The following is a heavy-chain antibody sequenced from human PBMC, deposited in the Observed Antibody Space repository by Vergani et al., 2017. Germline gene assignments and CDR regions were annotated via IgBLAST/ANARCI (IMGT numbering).Heavy chain of an antibody. CDR3: ARAGTCSSTSCYFPFASGYYYGMDV. CDR2: INHSGST. D-gene: IGHD2-2*01. J-gene: IGHJ6*02. V-gene: IGHV4-31*03. Sequence: QVQLQESGPGLVKPSQTLSLTCTVSGGSISSGGYYWSWIRQPPGKGLEWIGEINHSGSTNYNPSLKSRVTISVDTSKNQFSLKLSSVTAADTAVYYCARAGTCSSTSCYFPFASGYYYGMDVWGQGTTVTVSS. CDR1: GGSISSGGYY.